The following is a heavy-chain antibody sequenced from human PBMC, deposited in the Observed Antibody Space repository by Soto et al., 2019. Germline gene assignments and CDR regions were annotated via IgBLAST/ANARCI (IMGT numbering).Heavy chain of an antibody. Sequence: QVKLQESGPGLVKASLTLSLICSVSGESISSGGYYWSWIRHHPGKGLEWIGYIYDSESAYYNPSLKSRVTISMGTSKNHFAMKLSSVTAADTAVYYCARASSSSSAADYWGQGTLITVSS. D-gene: IGHD6-6*01. CDR1: GESISSGGYY. J-gene: IGHJ4*02. CDR3: ARASSSSSAADY. V-gene: IGHV4-31*03. CDR2: IYDSESA.